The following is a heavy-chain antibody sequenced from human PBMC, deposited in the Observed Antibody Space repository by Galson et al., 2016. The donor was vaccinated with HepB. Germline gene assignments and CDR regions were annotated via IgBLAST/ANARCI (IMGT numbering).Heavy chain of an antibody. CDR1: GDTSQSMSSSSFN. D-gene: IGHD3-3*01. V-gene: IGHV4-39*01. J-gene: IGHJ6*02. CDR2: IDYRGTT. CDR3: VRRNDFDYWSGFRDAYGMDV. Sequence: SETLSLTCTVPGDTSQSMSSSSFNWGWIRQSPTTGLEWVGNIDYRGTTSYNPSLESRVTISLDTSKRQFSLKVASVTAADTAVYYCVRRNDFDYWSGFRDAYGMDVWGQGTTVIVSS.